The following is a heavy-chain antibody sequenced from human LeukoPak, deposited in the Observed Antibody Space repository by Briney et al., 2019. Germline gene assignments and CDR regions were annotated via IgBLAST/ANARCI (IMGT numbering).Heavy chain of an antibody. CDR1: GGSISSSDYS. J-gene: IGHJ3*02. D-gene: IGHD1-26*01. CDR3: ARDEAGYYDAFDI. Sequence: SQTLSLTCAVSGGSISSSDYSWSWIRQPPGKGLEWIGYIYHTGDTSYNPSLRSRVTISVDRSKNQFSLRLRSVTAADTAMYYCARDEAGYYDAFDIWGQGTVVT. CDR2: IYHTGDT. V-gene: IGHV4-30-2*01.